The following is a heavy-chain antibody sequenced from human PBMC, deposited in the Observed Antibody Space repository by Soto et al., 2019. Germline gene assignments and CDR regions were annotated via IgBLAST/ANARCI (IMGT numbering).Heavy chain of an antibody. J-gene: IGHJ4*02. CDR1: GGSFSDYY. CDR2: INPSGST. Sequence: QVQLQQWGAGLLKPSETLSLTCAVYGGSFSDYYWSWIRQPPGKGLEWIGEINPSGSTNYNPSLKSRVTISLDTSKNQFSLKLSSVTAADTAVYYCARGVVNYYVWGSYRYNFDYWGQGTLVSVSS. V-gene: IGHV4-34*01. CDR3: ARGVVNYYVWGSYRYNFDY. D-gene: IGHD3-16*02.